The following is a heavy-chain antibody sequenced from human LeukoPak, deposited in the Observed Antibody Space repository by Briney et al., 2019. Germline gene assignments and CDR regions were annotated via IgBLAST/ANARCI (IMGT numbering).Heavy chain of an antibody. J-gene: IGHJ4*02. V-gene: IGHV1-18*01. CDR2: ISAYNGNT. CDR1: GYTFTSYG. D-gene: IGHD5-18*01. CDR3: ARDHRGYSYGYYDY. Sequence: GASVKVSCKASGYTFTSYGISWARQAPGQGLEWMGWISAYNGNTNYAQKLQGRVTMTTDTSTSTAYMELRSLRSDDTAVYYCARDHRGYSYGYYDYWGQGTLVTVSS.